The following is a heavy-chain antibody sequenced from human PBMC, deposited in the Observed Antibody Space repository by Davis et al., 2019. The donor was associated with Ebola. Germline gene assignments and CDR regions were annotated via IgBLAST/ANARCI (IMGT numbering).Heavy chain of an antibody. D-gene: IGHD5-18*01. Sequence: KVSCKASGYSFITHWIGWVRQMPGKGLEWMTHLHPGTSAIRYSPSFQGHVTISVDNSISTAYLQWSSLKASDTAMYYCTSQGHRGSYLIHDYWGQGTQVIVSS. J-gene: IGHJ4*02. CDR2: LHPGTSAI. CDR1: GYSFITHW. CDR3: TSQGHRGSYLIHDY. V-gene: IGHV5-51*01.